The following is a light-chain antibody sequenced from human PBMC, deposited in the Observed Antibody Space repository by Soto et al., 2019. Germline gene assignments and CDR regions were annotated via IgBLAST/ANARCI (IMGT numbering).Light chain of an antibody. Sequence: QSVLTQPPSASGTPGQRVTISCSGSSSNIEIDTVSWCQQIPGTAPKLLIYNGNQRPSGVPDRFSGSESGTSASLATSGLQSEDEADYYCAAWDDSLKGYVFGTGTKVTVL. J-gene: IGLJ1*01. CDR3: AAWDDSLKGYV. CDR1: SSNIEIDT. V-gene: IGLV1-44*01. CDR2: NGN.